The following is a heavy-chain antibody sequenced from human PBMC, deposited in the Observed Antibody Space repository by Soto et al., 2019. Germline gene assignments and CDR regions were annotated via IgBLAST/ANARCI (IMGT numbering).Heavy chain of an antibody. D-gene: IGHD3-10*01. CDR3: ARVWGGAFDI. Sequence: TSETLSLTCTVSGGSISSYYWSWIRQPPGKGLEWIGYIYYSGSTNYNPSLKSRVTISVDTSKNQFSLKLSSVTAADTAVYYCARVWGGAFDIWGQGTTVTVSS. J-gene: IGHJ3*02. V-gene: IGHV4-59*01. CDR2: IYYSGST. CDR1: GGSISSYY.